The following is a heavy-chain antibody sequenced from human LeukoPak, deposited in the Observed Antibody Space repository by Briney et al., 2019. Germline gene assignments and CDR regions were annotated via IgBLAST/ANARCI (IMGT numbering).Heavy chain of an antibody. D-gene: IGHD6-13*01. V-gene: IGHV3-30*04. CDR1: GLTFRGYA. CDR2: ISFDGDNQ. J-gene: IGHJ4*02. Sequence: GGSLRLSCGGSGLTFRGYAIHWVRQAPGKGLEWVAVISFDGDNQYYADSVKGRFTIPRDNSKNTVFLQMNSLRVEDTAFYYCAREAAGISPWGQGTLVTVSS. CDR3: AREAAGISP.